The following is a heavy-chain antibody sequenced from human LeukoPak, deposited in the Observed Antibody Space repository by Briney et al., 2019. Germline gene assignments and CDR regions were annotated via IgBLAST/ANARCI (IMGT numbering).Heavy chain of an antibody. Sequence: ATVKISCKASGYTFNDYYIHWVQQAPGKGLEWMGRVDLEDGDTIYAEKFQGRVTITADTYTDTAYMDLSSLRSFDTAVYYCARGSRSFDWLRSYFDFWGQGTLVSVSS. V-gene: IGHV1-69-2*01. D-gene: IGHD3-9*01. CDR3: ARGSRSFDWLRSYFDF. CDR1: GYTFNDYY. CDR2: VDLEDGDT. J-gene: IGHJ4*02.